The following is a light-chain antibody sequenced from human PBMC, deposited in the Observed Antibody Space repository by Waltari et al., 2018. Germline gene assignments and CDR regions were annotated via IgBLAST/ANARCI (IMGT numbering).Light chain of an antibody. J-gene: IGKJ5*01. Sequence: DIPITQSPSSVSASVGDTVTITCRASQDISNQLTWYQQKPGKAPKFLIYDASTLESGVPSRFSGSGSGTDFTLTVRSLQPEDFATYYCQETNTFPITFGQGTRLEIK. CDR2: DAS. V-gene: IGKV1D-12*01. CDR3: QETNTFPIT. CDR1: QDISNQ.